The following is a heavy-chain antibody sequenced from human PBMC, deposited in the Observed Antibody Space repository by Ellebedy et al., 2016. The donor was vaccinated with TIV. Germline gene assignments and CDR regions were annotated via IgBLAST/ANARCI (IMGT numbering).Heavy chain of an antibody. Sequence: SETLSLXXTVSGCSISSYYWSWIRQPPGKGLEWVGYIYYSGSTNYNPSLKSRVTISVDTSKNQFSLRLSSVTAADTAVYYCALASGSWSLFYWGQGTLVTVSS. J-gene: IGHJ4*02. CDR1: GCSISSYY. CDR3: ALASGSWSLFY. V-gene: IGHV4-59*01. D-gene: IGHD1-1*01. CDR2: IYYSGST.